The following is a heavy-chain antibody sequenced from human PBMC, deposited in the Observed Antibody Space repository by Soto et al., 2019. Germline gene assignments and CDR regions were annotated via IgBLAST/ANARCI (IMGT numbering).Heavy chain of an antibody. Sequence: QVQLVQSGAEVKKPGASVKVSCKASGYTFTSFDIYWVRQATVQGLEWMGWMNPNSGNTGYAQKFQGRVTMTRNTYISTADMELSSLRSEDTAVYYCARRTTAWSAADYWGQGTLVTVSS. CDR2: MNPNSGNT. V-gene: IGHV1-8*01. D-gene: IGHD2-21*02. CDR1: GYTFTSFD. CDR3: ARRTTAWSAADY. J-gene: IGHJ4*02.